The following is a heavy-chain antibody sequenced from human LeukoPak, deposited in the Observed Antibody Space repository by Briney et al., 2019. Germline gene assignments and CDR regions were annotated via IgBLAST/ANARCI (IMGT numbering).Heavy chain of an antibody. J-gene: IGHJ3*02. CDR1: GFTFSSYW. Sequence: GGSLRLSCAASGFTFSSYWMNWVRQAPGKGLEWVSFIDTTTSYKYYADSVKGRFTISRDNAKNSLYLQMDSLRADDTAFYYCARGRSITILRGVAISDGFDIWGQGTMVTVSS. CDR2: IDTTTSYK. D-gene: IGHD3-10*01. V-gene: IGHV3-21*01. CDR3: ARGRSITILRGVAISDGFDI.